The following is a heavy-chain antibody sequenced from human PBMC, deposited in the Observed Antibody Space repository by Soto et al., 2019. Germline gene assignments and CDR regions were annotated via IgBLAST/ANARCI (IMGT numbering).Heavy chain of an antibody. J-gene: IGHJ3*01. D-gene: IGHD3-3*01. Sequence: QVQLVESGGSVVQPGRSLRLSCAASGFTFSSYTLHWVRQAPGKGLEWVALISYDGSNKYYADSVKGRFTISRDNSKNTLSLQMNSLTPEDTALFYCARGPYDFWSGYIADAFDVWGQGTMVTVSS. V-gene: IGHV3-30-3*01. CDR1: GFTFSSYT. CDR2: ISYDGSNK. CDR3: ARGPYDFWSGYIADAFDV.